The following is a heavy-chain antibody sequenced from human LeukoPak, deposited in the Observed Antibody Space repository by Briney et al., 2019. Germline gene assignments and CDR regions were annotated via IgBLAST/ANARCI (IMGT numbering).Heavy chain of an antibody. CDR3: ARESGIVVVPAANHWYFDL. V-gene: IGHV4-59*01. CDR2: YGGST. D-gene: IGHD2-2*01. J-gene: IGHJ2*01. Sequence: YGGSTNYNPSLKSRVTISVDTSKNQFSLKLSSVTAADTAVYYCARESGIVVVPAANHWYFDLWGRGTLVTASS.